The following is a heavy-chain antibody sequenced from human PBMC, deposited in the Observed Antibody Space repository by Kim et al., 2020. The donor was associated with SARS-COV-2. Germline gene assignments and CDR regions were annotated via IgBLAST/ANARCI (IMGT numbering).Heavy chain of an antibody. Sequence: GGSLRLSCAASGFTFSSYAMHWVRQAPGKGLEWVAVISYDGSNKYYADSVKGRFTISRYNSKNTLYLQMNSLRAEDTAVYYCASPQGQYGSGSYYKSSFDYWGQGTLVTVSS. CDR1: GFTFSSYA. V-gene: IGHV3-30*04. CDR2: ISYDGSNK. CDR3: ASPQGQYGSGSYYKSSFDY. J-gene: IGHJ4*02. D-gene: IGHD3-10*01.